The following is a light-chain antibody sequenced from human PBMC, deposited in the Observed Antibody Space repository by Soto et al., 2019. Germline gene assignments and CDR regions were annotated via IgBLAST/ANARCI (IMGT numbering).Light chain of an antibody. V-gene: IGKV3-20*01. CDR3: QQYDSSPRT. CDR2: GAS. J-gene: IGKJ1*01. CDR1: QSISSSY. Sequence: EIVLTQSPGILSFSQGERATLSCRASQSISSSYLAWYQQKPGEAPRLLIYGASSRATGIPDRFSGSGSGTDFTLTINRLEPEDFAVYYCQQYDSSPRTFGQGTKVNIK.